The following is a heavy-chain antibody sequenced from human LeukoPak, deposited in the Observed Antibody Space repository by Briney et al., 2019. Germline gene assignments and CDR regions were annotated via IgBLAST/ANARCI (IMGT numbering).Heavy chain of an antibody. D-gene: IGHD1-26*01. CDR1: GFTVGSSY. V-gene: IGHV3-53*01. Sequence: TGGSLRLSRAASGFTVGSSYMGWVRQAPGKGLEWVSVIYSGGSTYYADSMKGRFTLSRDNSKNTLYLQMNSLRAEDTAVYYCARLSGSYYEADYWGQGTLVTVSS. CDR3: ARLSGSYYEADY. CDR2: IYSGGST. J-gene: IGHJ4*02.